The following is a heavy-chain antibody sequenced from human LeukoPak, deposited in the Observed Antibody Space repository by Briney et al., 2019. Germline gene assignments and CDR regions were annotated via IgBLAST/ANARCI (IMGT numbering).Heavy chain of an antibody. Sequence: ASVKVSCKASGYTFTGYYMHWVRQAPGQGLEWMGWINPNSGGTNYAQKFQGRVTMTEDTSTNTAYMELSSLRSEDTAVYYCATDGPSEWSPMCYWGQGTLVTVSS. J-gene: IGHJ4*02. V-gene: IGHV1-2*02. CDR3: ATDGPSEWSPMCY. CDR1: GYTFTGYY. CDR2: INPNSGGT. D-gene: IGHD3-3*01.